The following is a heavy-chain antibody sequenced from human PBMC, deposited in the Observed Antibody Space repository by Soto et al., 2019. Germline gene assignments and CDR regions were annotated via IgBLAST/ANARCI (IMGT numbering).Heavy chain of an antibody. CDR2: INPANGDT. D-gene: IGHD3-10*01. CDR3: ARKGYYGAGIYHFDY. CDR1: GYTFTTYP. Sequence: ASVNVSCKASGYTFTTYPIHWVRQAPGQSREWMGWINPANGDTGYSQKFQGRVTITRDTPARTAYMEVSSLRSEDTAVYYCARKGYYGAGIYHFDYWGQGTLVTVSS. V-gene: IGHV1-3*01. J-gene: IGHJ4*02.